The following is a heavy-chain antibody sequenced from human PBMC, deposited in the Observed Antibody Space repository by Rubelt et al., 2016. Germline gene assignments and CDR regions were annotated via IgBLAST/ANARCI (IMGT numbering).Heavy chain of an antibody. CDR2: ISGSSGTI. CDR3: ARANGMDV. CDR1: RGYN. J-gene: IGHJ6*02. V-gene: IGHV3-48*02. Sequence: RGYNMNWVRQAPGKGLEWVSYISGSSGTIYYADSVEGRFTISRDNAKNSLYLQMNSLRDDDTAVYYCARANGMDVWGQGTVVTVSS.